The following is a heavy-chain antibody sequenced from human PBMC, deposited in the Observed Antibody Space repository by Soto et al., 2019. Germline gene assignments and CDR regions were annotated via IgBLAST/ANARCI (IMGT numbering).Heavy chain of an antibody. V-gene: IGHV1-69*01. J-gene: IGHJ4*02. CDR2: IIPIFGTA. Sequence: QVQLVQSGAEVKKPGSSVKVSCKASGGTFNSYSISWVRQAPGQGLEWMGGIIPIFGTANYAQKFQGRVTITAAESTSTAYMELSSLRCEDTAVYYCACPDSGYDWAFDFWGQGTLVTVSS. CDR1: GGTFNSYS. D-gene: IGHD5-12*01. CDR3: ACPDSGYDWAFDF.